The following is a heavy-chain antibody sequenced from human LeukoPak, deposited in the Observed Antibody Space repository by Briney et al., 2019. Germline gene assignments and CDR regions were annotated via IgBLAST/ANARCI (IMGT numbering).Heavy chain of an antibody. V-gene: IGHV4-59*08. CDR2: IYYRGGT. Sequence: SATLSLTCTVAGGSSSSYYWSWIRQPPGKGLGWIVFIYYRGGTNYNPSLESRVTISGDTSKNEFSLKLTSVTAAGTAVYYCARGRLIVAPGVYYFEYWGQGTLVTVSS. CDR1: GGSSSSYY. CDR3: ARGRLIVAPGVYYFEY. J-gene: IGHJ4*02. D-gene: IGHD5-12*01.